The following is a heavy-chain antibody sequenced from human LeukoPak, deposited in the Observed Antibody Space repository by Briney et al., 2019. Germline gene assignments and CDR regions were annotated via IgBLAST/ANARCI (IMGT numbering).Heavy chain of an antibody. V-gene: IGHV3-7*01. CDR1: GFTFSRYW. D-gene: IGHD1-26*01. CDR2: INEDGSEQ. Sequence: PGGFLRLSCAASGFTFSRYWMSWVRQAPGKGLEWVAHINEDGSEQRYVDSVQGRFTISRDSASLYLQMNSLRAGDTAVYYCGRAPRGGYSGSYVDCWGQGTLVTVSS. J-gene: IGHJ4*02. CDR3: GRAPRGGYSGSYVDC.